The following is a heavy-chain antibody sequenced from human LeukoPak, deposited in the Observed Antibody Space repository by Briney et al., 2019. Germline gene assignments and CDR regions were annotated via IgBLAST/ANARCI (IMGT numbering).Heavy chain of an antibody. CDR1: GYTFTNYG. Sequence: ASVKVSCKASGYTFTNYGINWVRQAPGQGLEWMGWINPNSGGTNYAQKFQGRVTMTRDTSISTAYMELSRLRSDDTAVYYCARIGHDLYQTFDSWGHGTLITVSS. CDR2: INPNSGGT. D-gene: IGHD2-2*01. CDR3: ARIGHDLYQTFDS. J-gene: IGHJ5*01. V-gene: IGHV1-2*02.